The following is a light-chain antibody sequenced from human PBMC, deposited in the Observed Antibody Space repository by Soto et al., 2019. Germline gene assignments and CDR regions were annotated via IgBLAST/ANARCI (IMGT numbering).Light chain of an antibody. CDR3: QQYGSSPYT. Sequence: EILLTQSPGTLSLSPGERATLSCRASQSVSNNYLAWYQQKPGQAPRTLIYGASSRSTGVPARFSGSGSGPDFTLTISSLEPEDFAVYYCQQYGSSPYTFGQGTKVDIK. V-gene: IGKV3-20*01. CDR1: QSVSNNY. J-gene: IGKJ2*01. CDR2: GAS.